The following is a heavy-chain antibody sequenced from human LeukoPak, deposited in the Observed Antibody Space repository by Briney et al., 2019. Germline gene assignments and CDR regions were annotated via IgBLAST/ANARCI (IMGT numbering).Heavy chain of an antibody. V-gene: IGHV3-21*01. J-gene: IGHJ4*02. D-gene: IGHD3-22*01. CDR1: GFTFSSYA. CDR2: ISSSSSYI. CDR3: ARDLADYYDSSGYYSGFDY. Sequence: GGSLRLSCAASGFTFSSYAMSWVRQAPGKGLEWVSSISSSSSYIYYADSVKGRFTISRDNAKNSLYLQMNSLRAEDTAVYYCARDLADYYDSSGYYSGFDYWDQGTLVTVSS.